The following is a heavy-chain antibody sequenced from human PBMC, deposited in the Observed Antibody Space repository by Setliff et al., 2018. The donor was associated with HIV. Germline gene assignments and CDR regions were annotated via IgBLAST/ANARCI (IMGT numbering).Heavy chain of an antibody. CDR2: VYHSGGT. D-gene: IGHD5-18*01. V-gene: IGHV4-39*01. Sequence: SETLSLTCTVSGGSISSFSYYWAWIRQSPGKGLEWIGNVYHSGGTDYNPSLRSRVSISVDTSTNQFSLRLSSVTAADTAVYYCARTRGYTYGYIDSWGQGTLVTVSS. J-gene: IGHJ4*02. CDR3: ARTRGYTYGYIDS. CDR1: GGSISSFSYY.